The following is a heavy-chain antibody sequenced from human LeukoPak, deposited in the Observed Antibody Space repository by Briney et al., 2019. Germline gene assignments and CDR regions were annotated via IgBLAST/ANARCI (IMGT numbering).Heavy chain of an antibody. J-gene: IGHJ6*02. D-gene: IGHD3-22*01. CDR2: ISYDGSNK. Sequence: GGSLRLSCAASGFTFSSYGMHWVRQAPGKGLEWVAVISYDGSNKYYADSVKGRFTISRDNSKNTLYLQMNSLRAKDTAVYYCAKEGYYYDSSGYNYYYGMDVWGQGTTVTVSS. V-gene: IGHV3-30*18. CDR3: AKEGYYYDSSGYNYYYGMDV. CDR1: GFTFSSYG.